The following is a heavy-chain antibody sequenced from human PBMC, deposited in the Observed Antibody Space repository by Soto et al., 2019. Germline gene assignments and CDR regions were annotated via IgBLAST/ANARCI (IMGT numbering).Heavy chain of an antibody. CDR3: ARDDRSVSGVVTLDH. Sequence: ASVKVSCKXTGYSFKNYAVHWVRQAPGQRLEWMGFTNEGSGNTRFSQKFQGRISITRDTSASTVYLDLSSLTSEDTAIYYCARDDRSVSGVVTLDHRGPGTLVTVSS. V-gene: IGHV1-3*01. D-gene: IGHD3-3*01. CDR2: TNEGSGNT. J-gene: IGHJ4*02. CDR1: GYSFKNYA.